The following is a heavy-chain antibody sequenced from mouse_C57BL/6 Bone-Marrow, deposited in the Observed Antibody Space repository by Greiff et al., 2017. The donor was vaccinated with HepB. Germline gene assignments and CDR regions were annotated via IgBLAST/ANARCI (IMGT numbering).Heavy chain of an antibody. CDR3: ARDYGSSYRDYAMDY. CDR2: IHPNSGST. J-gene: IGHJ4*01. Sequence: VQLQQPGAELVKPGASVKLSCKASGYTFTSYWMHWVKQRPGQGLEWIGMIHPNSGSTNYNEKFKSKATLTVEKSSSTAYMQLSSLTSEDSAVYYCARDYGSSYRDYAMDYWGQGTSVTVSS. CDR1: GYTFTSYW. V-gene: IGHV1-64*01. D-gene: IGHD1-1*01.